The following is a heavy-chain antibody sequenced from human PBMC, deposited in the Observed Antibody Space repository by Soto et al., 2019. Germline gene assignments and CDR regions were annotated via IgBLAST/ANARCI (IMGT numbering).Heavy chain of an antibody. CDR3: ARRRYLDY. CDR2: ISGSDGKT. Sequence: TGGSLRLSCAASGISFGSYALSWVRQAPGKGLEWVSTISGSDGKTFYADSVKGRFSISRDTSQGTLYLQMNSLRADDTAMYYCARRRYLDYWGPGTRV. V-gene: IGHV3-23*01. J-gene: IGHJ4*02. CDR1: GISFGSYA.